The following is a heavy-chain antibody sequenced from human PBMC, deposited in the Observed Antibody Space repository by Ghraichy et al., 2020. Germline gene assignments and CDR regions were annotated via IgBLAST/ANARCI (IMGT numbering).Heavy chain of an antibody. J-gene: IGHJ4*02. CDR1: GGSFNYYY. CDR3: ARSPSSDWSPVPFES. CDR2: IYYSGST. Sequence: SETLSLTCTVAGGSFNYYYWSWIRQPPGKGLEWIGYIYYSGSTNYNPSLKSRITMSLDTSKNQFSLKVTSVAAADTAMYYCARSPSSDWSPVPFESWGQGTLVTVSS. D-gene: IGHD6-19*01. V-gene: IGHV4-59*08.